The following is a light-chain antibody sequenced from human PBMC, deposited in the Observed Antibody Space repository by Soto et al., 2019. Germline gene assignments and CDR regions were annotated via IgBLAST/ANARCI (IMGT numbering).Light chain of an antibody. Sequence: DTVLTQSPATVSLSPGESVTLSCRASETFCSGCLAWYQQKPGQSPRLLIYGASSRATGIPDRFSGSGSGTDFTLTISRLESEDFAVYYCQHYGTTPWTFGPGTKVGIK. CDR1: ETFCSGC. CDR3: QHYGTTPWT. V-gene: IGKV3-20*01. CDR2: GAS. J-gene: IGKJ1*01.